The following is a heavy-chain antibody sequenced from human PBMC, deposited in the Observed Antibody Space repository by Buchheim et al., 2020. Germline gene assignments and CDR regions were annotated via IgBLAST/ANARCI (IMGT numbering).Heavy chain of an antibody. CDR2: INAGNGST. D-gene: IGHD1-26*01. V-gene: IGHV1-3*01. CDR3: ARDRLEGGAVGWFDP. Sequence: QVQLVQSGAEVKKPGASVKVSCKASGYTFTSYAMHWVRQAPGQRLEWMGWINAGNGSTKYSQKFQGRVTITRDTSASTAYMELSSLRSEDTAVYYCARDRLEGGAVGWFDPWGQGTL. CDR1: GYTFTSYA. J-gene: IGHJ5*02.